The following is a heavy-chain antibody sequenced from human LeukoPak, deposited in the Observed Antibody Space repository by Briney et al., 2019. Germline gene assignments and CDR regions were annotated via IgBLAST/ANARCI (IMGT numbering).Heavy chain of an antibody. CDR2: VSYDGTNK. D-gene: IGHD5-24*01. J-gene: IGHJ3*02. CDR1: GFTFSTYV. CDR3: ARRMAANAFDI. Sequence: PGGSLRLSCAASGFTFSTYVIHWVRQAPGKGLEWVAFVSYDGTNKNYADSVKGRFTISRDNSKNTLYLQMNSLRTEDTAVYYCARRMAANAFDIWGQGTMVTVSS. V-gene: IGHV3-30*19.